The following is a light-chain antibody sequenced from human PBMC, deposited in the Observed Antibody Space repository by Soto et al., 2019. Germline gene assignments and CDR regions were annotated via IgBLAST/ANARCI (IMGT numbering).Light chain of an antibody. CDR3: QLSDSTVWT. J-gene: IGKJ1*01. CDR1: QSISSY. Sequence: DIQMTQSPSSLSASVGDRVTITCRASQSISSYLNWYQQKPGKAPKLLIYAASSLQSGVPSRFSGSGSGTDVTLTISSLQPEDFATYYCQLSDSTVWTFGQGTKVELK. V-gene: IGKV1-39*01. CDR2: AAS.